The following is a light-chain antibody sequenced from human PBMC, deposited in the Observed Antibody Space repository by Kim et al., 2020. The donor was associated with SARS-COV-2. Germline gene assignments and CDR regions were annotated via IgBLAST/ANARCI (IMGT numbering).Light chain of an antibody. Sequence: SSELTQDPAVSVALGQTVRITCQGDSLRNYYASWYQQKPGQAPVLVIYGKNTRPSGIPDRFSGSSSGNTASLTITGAQAEDEADYYCNSRDSSGNHLRVFGGGTQLTVL. J-gene: IGLJ3*02. CDR3: NSRDSSGNHLRV. V-gene: IGLV3-19*01. CDR1: SLRNYY. CDR2: GKN.